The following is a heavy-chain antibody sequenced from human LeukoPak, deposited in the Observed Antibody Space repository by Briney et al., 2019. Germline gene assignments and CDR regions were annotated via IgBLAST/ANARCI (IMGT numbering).Heavy chain of an antibody. CDR1: GYMFTRYW. Sequence: GESLKISCKGSGYMFTRYWIGWVRPMPGKGLEWIGIIFPGDSDTKYSPSFQGQVTISVDKSINTAYLQWSSLQAADTAMFYCARRDGYNDLDYWGQGTLVTVSS. CDR2: IFPGDSDT. D-gene: IGHD5-24*01. J-gene: IGHJ4*02. CDR3: ARRDGYNDLDY. V-gene: IGHV5-51*01.